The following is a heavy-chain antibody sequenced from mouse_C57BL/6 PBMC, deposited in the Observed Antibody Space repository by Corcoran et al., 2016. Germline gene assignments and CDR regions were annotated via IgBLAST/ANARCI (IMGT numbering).Heavy chain of an antibody. CDR1: GYTFTDYN. Sequence: EVQLQQSGPELVKPGASVKIPCKASGYTFTDYNMDWVKQSHGKSLEWIGDINPNNGGTIYNQKFKGKATLTVDKSSSTAYMELRSLTSEDTAVYYCARGYYYGSSDYFDYWGQGTTLTVSS. V-gene: IGHV1-18*01. D-gene: IGHD1-1*01. CDR3: ARGYYYGSSDYFDY. CDR2: INPNNGGT. J-gene: IGHJ2*01.